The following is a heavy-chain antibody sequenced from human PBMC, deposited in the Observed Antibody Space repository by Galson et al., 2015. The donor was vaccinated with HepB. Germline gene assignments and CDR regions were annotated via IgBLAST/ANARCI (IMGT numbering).Heavy chain of an antibody. CDR3: ARGVGYDILTGNNYFDY. J-gene: IGHJ4*02. D-gene: IGHD3-9*01. CDR1: GGSISSGSYY. CDR2: IYTSGST. Sequence: TLSLTCTVSGGSISSGSYYWSWIRQPAGKGLEWIGRIYTSGSTNYNPSPKSRVTISVDTSKNQFSLKLSSVTAADTAVYYCARGVGYDILTGNNYFDYWGQGTLVTVSS. V-gene: IGHV4-61*02.